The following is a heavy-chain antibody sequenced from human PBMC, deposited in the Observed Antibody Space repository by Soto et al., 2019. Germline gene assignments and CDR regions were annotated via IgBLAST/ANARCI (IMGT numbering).Heavy chain of an antibody. J-gene: IGHJ4*02. CDR3: ARASSGYDLGDDF. D-gene: IGHD5-12*01. V-gene: IGHV3-48*01. Sequence: GGSLRLSCAASGFDFGDYSFHWVRQAPGKGLEWISYISFSSQTIYYADSVKGRFTVSRDNAKKSLYLQMNTLRVEDTAVYYCARASSGYDLGDDFWGQGTLVTVSS. CDR1: GFDFGDYS. CDR2: ISFSSQTI.